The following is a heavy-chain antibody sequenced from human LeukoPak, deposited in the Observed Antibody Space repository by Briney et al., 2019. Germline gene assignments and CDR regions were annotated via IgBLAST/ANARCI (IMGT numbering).Heavy chain of an antibody. CDR1: GHTFTGYY. CDR3: ARLQGEPYYFDY. J-gene: IGHJ4*02. CDR2: INPNSGGT. D-gene: IGHD1-14*01. Sequence: ASVKVSCKASGHTFTGYYMHWVRQAPGQGLEWMGWINPNSGGTNYAQKFQGRVTMTRDTSTSTAYMELSRLRSDDTAVYYCARLQGEPYYFDYWGQGTLVTVSS. V-gene: IGHV1-2*02.